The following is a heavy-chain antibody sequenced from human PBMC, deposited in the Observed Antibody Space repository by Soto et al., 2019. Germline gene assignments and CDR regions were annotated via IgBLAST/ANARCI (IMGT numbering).Heavy chain of an antibody. CDR1: GGSFSGYY. CDR2: INHSGST. J-gene: IGHJ4*02. CDR3: ASRPVSSGYNLYDY. Sequence: KASETLSLTCAVYGGSFSGYYWSWIRQPPGKGLEWIGEINHSGSTNYNPSLKSRVTISVDTSKNQFSLKLSSVTAADTAVYYCASRPVSSGYNLYDYWGQGTLVTVSS. D-gene: IGHD3-22*01. V-gene: IGHV4-34*01.